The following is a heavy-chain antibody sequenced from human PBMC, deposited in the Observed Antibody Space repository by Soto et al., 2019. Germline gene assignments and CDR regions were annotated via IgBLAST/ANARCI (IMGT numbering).Heavy chain of an antibody. CDR2: MNPNSGNT. CDR1: GYTFTSYD. J-gene: IGHJ6*02. CDR3: ARVPTDYDFWSGYLYYYYGVDV. Sequence: ASVKVSCKASGYTFTSYDINWVRQATGQGLEWMGWMNPNSGNTGYAQKFQGRVTMTRNTSISTAYMELSSLRSEDTAVYYCARVPTDYDFWSGYLYYYYGVDVWGQGTTVTVSS. D-gene: IGHD3-3*01. V-gene: IGHV1-8*01.